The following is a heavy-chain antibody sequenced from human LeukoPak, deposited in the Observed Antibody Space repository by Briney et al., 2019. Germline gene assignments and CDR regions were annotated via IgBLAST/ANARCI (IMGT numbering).Heavy chain of an antibody. J-gene: IGHJ4*02. Sequence: PGGSLRLSCAASGFPFSSCPMSCVRQAPGKGLEWVSAINGSGDRTNYADSVQGRFTISRDNSKNTLYLQMNSLRAEDTAVYYCAKDPTDFHSSGQTYFDYWGQGTLVTVSS. V-gene: IGHV3-23*01. CDR3: AKDPTDFHSSGQTYFDY. CDR2: INGSGDRT. D-gene: IGHD3-22*01. CDR1: GFPFSSCP.